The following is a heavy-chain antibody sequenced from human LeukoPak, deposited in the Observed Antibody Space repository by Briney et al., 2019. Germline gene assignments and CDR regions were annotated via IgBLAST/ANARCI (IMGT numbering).Heavy chain of an antibody. CDR3: AKVRTYFYHGLDV. CDR1: GFTFSTCA. D-gene: IGHD1-14*01. J-gene: IGHJ6*02. V-gene: IGHV3-23*01. Sequence: GGSLRLSCAASGFTFSTCAMSWVRQAPGKGLEWVSGISGTTSGSYYADSVKGRFTISRDNSKNTLFLQVNSLRAEDTAVYYCAKVRTYFYHGLDVWGQGTTVTVSS. CDR2: ISGTTSGS.